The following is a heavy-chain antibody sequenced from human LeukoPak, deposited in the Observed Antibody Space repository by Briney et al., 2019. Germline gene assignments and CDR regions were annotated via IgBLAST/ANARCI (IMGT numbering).Heavy chain of an antibody. D-gene: IGHD3-9*01. CDR3: ARGLRYFELAFDY. J-gene: IGHJ4*02. V-gene: IGHV4-59*01. Sequence: SETLSLTCTVSGGSISSYYWSWIRQPPGKGLEWIGYIYYSGSTNYNPSLKSRVTISVDTSKNHFSLKLSSVTAADTAVYYCARGLRYFELAFDYWGQGTLVTASA. CDR2: IYYSGST. CDR1: GGSISSYY.